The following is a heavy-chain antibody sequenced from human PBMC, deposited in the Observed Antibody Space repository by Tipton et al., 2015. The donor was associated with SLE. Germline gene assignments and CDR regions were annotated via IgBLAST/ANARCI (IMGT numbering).Heavy chain of an antibody. J-gene: IGHJ3*01. CDR1: GGSVSSSSYY. CDR2: IYYTGST. CDR3: ARDRGDGYRDAFDV. Sequence: TLSLTCTVSGGSVSSSSYYWGWIRPPPGKGLEWIGSIYYTGSTDYNPSLKSRIIISVDMSKNQFSLKLSSVTAADTAVYFCARDRGDGYRDAFDVWGQGTVATVSS. D-gene: IGHD5-24*01. V-gene: IGHV4-39*02.